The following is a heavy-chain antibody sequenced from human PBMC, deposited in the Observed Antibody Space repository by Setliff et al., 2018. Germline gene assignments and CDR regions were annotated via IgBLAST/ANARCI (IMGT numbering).Heavy chain of an antibody. J-gene: IGHJ4*01. CDR3: ARDFELLENYDIRGVFFDY. Sequence: SETLSLTCTVSGGSISSTTYYWGWIRQAPGKGLEWIGCISYSGSTYYNPSLESRVTISVDTSKNQFSLRLRPVTAADTAVYFCARDFELLENYDIRGVFFDYWGQGTLVTVSS. CDR1: GGSISSTTYY. D-gene: IGHD3-9*01. CDR2: ISYSGST. V-gene: IGHV4-39*07.